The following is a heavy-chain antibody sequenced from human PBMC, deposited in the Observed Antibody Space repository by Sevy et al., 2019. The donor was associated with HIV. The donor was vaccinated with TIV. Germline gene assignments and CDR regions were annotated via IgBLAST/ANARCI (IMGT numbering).Heavy chain of an antibody. D-gene: IGHD3-22*01. J-gene: IGHJ5*02. Sequence: GGSLRLSCAASGFNFSPYAIHWVRQAPGKGLEWVAVISKDGKNKEYADSVKGRFTISRDNSKNTLYLQMNSLRAEDTAVYFCAKEGYYYDSHSADWFDPWGQGTLVTVSS. CDR3: AKEGYYYDSHSADWFDP. V-gene: IGHV3-30*04. CDR2: ISKDGKNK. CDR1: GFNFSPYA.